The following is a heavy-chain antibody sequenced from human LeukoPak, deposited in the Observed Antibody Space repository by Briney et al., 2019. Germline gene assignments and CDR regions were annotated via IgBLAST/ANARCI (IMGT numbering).Heavy chain of an antibody. CDR2: IYYSGST. CDR3: ARDGVTTRGLSWFDP. Sequence: PSETLSLTCSVSGGSISDNNYYWGWIRQPPGKGLEWIGYIYYSGSTNYNPSLKSRVTISVDTSKNQFSLKLSSVTAADTAVYYCARDGVTTRGLSWFDPWGQGTLVTVSS. V-gene: IGHV4-61*01. CDR1: GGSISDNNYY. J-gene: IGHJ5*02. D-gene: IGHD3-3*01.